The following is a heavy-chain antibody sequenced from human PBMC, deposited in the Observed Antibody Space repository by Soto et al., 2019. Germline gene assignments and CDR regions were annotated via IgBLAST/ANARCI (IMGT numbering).Heavy chain of an antibody. CDR2: IYHSGNT. CDR1: GGSISSGGYS. J-gene: IGHJ4*02. Sequence: QLQLQESGSGLVKPSQTLSLTCAVSGGSISSGGYSWSWIRQPPGKVLEWIGYIYHSGNTYYNPSLKSRFTISVHRSKTQFSLNLTSVTAADTAMYYCARGDYGPYYFDYWGQGTLVTVSS. CDR3: ARGDYGPYYFDY. D-gene: IGHD4-17*01. V-gene: IGHV4-30-2*01.